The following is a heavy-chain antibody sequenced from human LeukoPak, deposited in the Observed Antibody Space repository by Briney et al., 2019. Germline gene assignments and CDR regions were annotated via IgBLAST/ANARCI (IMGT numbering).Heavy chain of an antibody. D-gene: IGHD3-10*01. J-gene: IGHJ5*02. Sequence: ASVKVSCKASGYTFTSYGISWVRQAPGQGLEWMGWSSAYNGNTNYAQKLQGRVTMTTDTSTSTAYMELRSLRSDDTAVYYCARERYGSGSLRNWFDRWGQGTLVTVSS. CDR2: SSAYNGNT. V-gene: IGHV1-18*01. CDR1: GYTFTSYG. CDR3: ARERYGSGSLRNWFDR.